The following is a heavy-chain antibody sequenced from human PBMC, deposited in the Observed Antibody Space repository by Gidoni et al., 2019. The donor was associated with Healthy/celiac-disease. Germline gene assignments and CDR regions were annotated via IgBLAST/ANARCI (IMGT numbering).Heavy chain of an antibody. D-gene: IGHD3-16*01. CDR2: LNPTSGAT. CDR1: GSTFAGYF. J-gene: IGHJ4*02. CDR3: ARGPGFWAPDY. V-gene: IGHV1-46*01. Sequence: QVQLVQSGAEVKKPGASVTVSCPASGSTFAGYFMHWVRLAPGQGLEWMGILNPTSGATTYAQKFQGRVTMTRDTSTTTVYMELNSLRSEDTAVYYCARGPGFWAPDYWGQGTLVTVSS.